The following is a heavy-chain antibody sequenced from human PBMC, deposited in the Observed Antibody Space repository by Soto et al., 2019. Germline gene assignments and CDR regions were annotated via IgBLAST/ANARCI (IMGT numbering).Heavy chain of an antibody. V-gene: IGHV1-69*01. D-gene: IGHD1-26*01. Sequence: QVQLVQSGAEVKKPGSSVKVSCTASGGTFSRYGFTWVRQAPGQGFQWMGGIIPIFGTTHYEQNFQGRLSITPDESTSTVYMELSILRSDDTAIYFCARTYYQWDALHYFDFWGQGTLVTVSS. CDR1: GGTFSRYG. J-gene: IGHJ4*02. CDR2: IIPIFGTT. CDR3: ARTYYQWDALHYFDF.